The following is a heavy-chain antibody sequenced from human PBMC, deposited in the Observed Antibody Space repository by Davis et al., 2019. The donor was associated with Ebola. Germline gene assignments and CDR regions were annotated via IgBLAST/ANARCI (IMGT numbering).Heavy chain of an antibody. CDR2: INPNSGGT. V-gene: IGHV1-2*06. CDR3: ARGLQLVQSGWFDP. CDR1: GYTFTGYY. Sequence: ASVKVSCKASGYTFTGYYMHWVRQAPGQGLEWMGRINPNSGGTNYAQKFQGRVTMTRDPSISTAYMELSRLRSDDTAVYYCARGLQLVQSGWFDPWGQGTLVTVSS. D-gene: IGHD6-13*01. J-gene: IGHJ5*02.